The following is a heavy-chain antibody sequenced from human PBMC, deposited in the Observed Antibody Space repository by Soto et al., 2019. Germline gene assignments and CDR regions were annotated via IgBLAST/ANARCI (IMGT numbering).Heavy chain of an antibody. D-gene: IGHD3-22*01. Sequence: GESLKISCKTSGFAFSNYWVGWVRQMPGKGFEWMGITYPGDSATKYSPSFQGHVTISSDKSTNTAYLPWSSLRASDTAIYFWAANHRHDTYQFWHYWGQGTPVTVSS. CDR2: TYPGDSAT. J-gene: IGHJ4*02. CDR3: AANHRHDTYQFWHY. CDR1: GFAFSNYW. V-gene: IGHV5-51*01.